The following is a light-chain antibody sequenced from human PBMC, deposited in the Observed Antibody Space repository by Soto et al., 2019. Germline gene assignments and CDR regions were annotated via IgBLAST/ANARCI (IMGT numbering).Light chain of an antibody. Sequence: IQMTQSLYPLCGYVGDRVTITFRASQTIGSWLAWYQQKPGKAPKLLIYKASTLKSGVPSRFSGSGSGTEFTLTISSLQPDDFATYYCQHYNSYSEAFGQGTKVDI. CDR2: KAS. CDR1: QTIGSW. V-gene: IGKV1-5*03. J-gene: IGKJ1*01. CDR3: QHYNSYSEA.